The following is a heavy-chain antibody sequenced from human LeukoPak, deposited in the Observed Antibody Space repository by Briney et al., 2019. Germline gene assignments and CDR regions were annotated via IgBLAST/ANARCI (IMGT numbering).Heavy chain of an antibody. CDR2: INPDSGDT. V-gene: IGHV1-2*04. D-gene: IGHD1-26*01. Sequence: ASVNVSCKASGYTFSDYYIHWVRQAPGQGLEWMGWINPDSGDTNYEQKFQDWVTMTRDTSVNTVYMELSSLKSDDTAVYYCARDLREWVFTDYYYYYMDVWGKGTTVTVSS. CDR1: GYTFSDYY. CDR3: ARDLREWVFTDYYYYYMDV. J-gene: IGHJ6*03.